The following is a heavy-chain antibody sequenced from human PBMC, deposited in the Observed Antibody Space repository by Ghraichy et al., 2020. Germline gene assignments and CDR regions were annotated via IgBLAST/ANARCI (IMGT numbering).Heavy chain of an antibody. J-gene: IGHJ4*02. D-gene: IGHD4-17*01. CDR2: INHSGST. V-gene: IGHV4-34*01. CDR3: ARDAVTTARGYFDY. CDR1: GGSFSGYY. Sequence: SETLSLTCAVYGGSFSGYYWSWIRQPPGKGLEWIGEINHSGSTNYNPSLKSRVTISVDTSKNQFSLKLSSVTAADTAVYYCARDAVTTARGYFDYWGQGTLVTVSS.